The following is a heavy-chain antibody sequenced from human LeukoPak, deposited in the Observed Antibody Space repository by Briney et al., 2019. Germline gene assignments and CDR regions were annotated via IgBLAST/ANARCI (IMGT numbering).Heavy chain of an antibody. CDR3: ARRVTAIRSGVLSGVRSWFDP. V-gene: IGHV4-34*01. CDR2: INHSGST. J-gene: IGHJ5*02. CDR1: GVSFSGYY. D-gene: IGHD2-21*02. Sequence: PSETLSLTCAVYGVSFSGYYWSWIRQPPGKGLEWIGEINHSGSTNYNPSLKSRVTISVDTSKNQFSLKLSSVTAADTAVYYCARRVTAIRSGVLSGVRSWFDPWGQGTLVTVSS.